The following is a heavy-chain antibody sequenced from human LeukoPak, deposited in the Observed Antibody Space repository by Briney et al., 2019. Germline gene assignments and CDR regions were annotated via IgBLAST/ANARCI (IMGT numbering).Heavy chain of an antibody. V-gene: IGHV3-11*04. J-gene: IGHJ4*02. CDR3: ARDGAYSSSWGVFDY. CDR1: GFTFSDYY. Sequence: GGSLRLSCAASGFTFSDYYMSWIRQAPGKGLEWVSYISSSGSTIYYADSVKGRFAISRDNAKNSLYLQMNSLRAEDTAVYYCARDGAYSSSWGVFDYWGQGTLVTVSS. CDR2: ISSSGSTI. D-gene: IGHD6-13*01.